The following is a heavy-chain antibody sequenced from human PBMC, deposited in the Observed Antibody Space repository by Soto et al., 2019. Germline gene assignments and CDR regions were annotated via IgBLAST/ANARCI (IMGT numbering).Heavy chain of an antibody. J-gene: IGHJ4*02. V-gene: IGHV1-69*02. D-gene: IGHD2-15*01. CDR2: VNPGLDIA. CDR1: GDTFSGHL. Sequence: QVQLVQSGAEVKKPGTSVRVSCKISGDTFSGHLISWVRQAPGQGLEWMGRVNPGLDIANYAQRFQDRVTITANKSTSTAYMGLRSPRSEDTAMYYCARHGRSAWSPGYFGAWGLGTLVTVSS. CDR3: ARHGRSAWSPGYFGA.